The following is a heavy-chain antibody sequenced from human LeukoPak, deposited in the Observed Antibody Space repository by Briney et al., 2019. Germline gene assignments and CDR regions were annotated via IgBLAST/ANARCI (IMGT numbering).Heavy chain of an antibody. V-gene: IGHV3-23*01. Sequence: PGGSLRLSCAASGFILSSHGMSWVRQAPGRGLEWVSTVSSRMGTFYTDSVKGRFITSRDNSKNTLLLEMNSLRAEDTAVYYCAKGTSGSGWEWGQGTLVTVSS. J-gene: IGHJ4*02. CDR2: VSSRMGT. D-gene: IGHD6-19*01. CDR3: AKGTSGSGWE. CDR1: GFILSSHG.